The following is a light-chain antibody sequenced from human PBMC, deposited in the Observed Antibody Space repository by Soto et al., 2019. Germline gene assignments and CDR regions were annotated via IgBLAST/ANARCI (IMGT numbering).Light chain of an antibody. Sequence: IQFTQAPSSLSASVGDRVTITCRASQGISSYLAWYQQKPGKAPKLLIYATSTLQSGVPSRFSGSGSGTDFTLTISSLQPEVFAIYHRQQPTRYPLTSGVGTKVDSK. CDR3: QQPTRYPLT. CDR2: ATS. J-gene: IGKJ4*01. V-gene: IGKV1-9*01. CDR1: QGISSY.